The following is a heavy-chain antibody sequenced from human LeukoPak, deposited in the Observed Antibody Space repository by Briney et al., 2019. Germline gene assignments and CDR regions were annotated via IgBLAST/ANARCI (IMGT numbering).Heavy chain of an antibody. CDR3: ARAPLPFYDFWSGYHPTFDY. CDR1: GYTFTGYY. J-gene: IGHJ4*02. D-gene: IGHD3-3*01. Sequence: GASVKVSCKASGYTFTGYYMHWVRQAPGQGLEWMGWINPNSGGTNYAQKFQGRVTMTRDTSTSTAYMELSRLRSDDTAVYYCARAPLPFYDFWSGYHPTFDYWGQGTLVTVSS. V-gene: IGHV1-2*02. CDR2: INPNSGGT.